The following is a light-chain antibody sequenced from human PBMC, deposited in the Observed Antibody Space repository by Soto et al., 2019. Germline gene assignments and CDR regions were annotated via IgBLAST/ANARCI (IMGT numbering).Light chain of an antibody. CDR2: DVS. CDR3: SSYTSSSTLYYV. CDR1: SSDVGGYNY. J-gene: IGLJ1*01. V-gene: IGLV2-14*01. Sequence: QSALAQPASVSGSPGESITISCTGTSSDVGGYNYVSWYQQHPGKAPKLMIYDVSNRPPGASNRFSGSKSGNTASLTISGLQAEDEADYYCSSYTSSSTLYYVFGTGTKVTVL.